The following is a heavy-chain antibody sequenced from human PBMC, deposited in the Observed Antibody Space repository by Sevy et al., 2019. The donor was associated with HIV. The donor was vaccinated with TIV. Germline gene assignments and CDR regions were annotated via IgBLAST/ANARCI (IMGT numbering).Heavy chain of an antibody. CDR2: FDPEDGER. Sequence: ASVKVSCKVSGKSLTRLSTHWVRQAPGKGLEWMGSFDPEDGERIYAHKFQGRVTMSEDTSTDTAYMELSRLKSDDTAVYYCARNRVDILTSDWGQGTLVTVSS. D-gene: IGHD3-9*01. CDR3: ARNRVDILTSD. CDR1: GKSLTRLS. V-gene: IGHV1-24*01. J-gene: IGHJ4*02.